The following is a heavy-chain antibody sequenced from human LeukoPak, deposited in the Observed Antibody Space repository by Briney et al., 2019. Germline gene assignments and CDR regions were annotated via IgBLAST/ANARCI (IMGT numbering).Heavy chain of an antibody. CDR3: AREVRVAAAEFVPLDYYYYMDV. CDR2: IIPIFGTA. D-gene: IGHD6-13*01. J-gene: IGHJ6*03. V-gene: IGHV1-69*05. CDR1: GGTFSSYA. Sequence: ASVKVSCKASGGTFSSYAISWVRQAPGQGLEWMGGIIPIFGTANYAQKFQGRVTITTDESTSTAYMGLSSLRSEDTAVYYCAREVRVAAAEFVPLDYYYYMDVWGKGTTVTVSS.